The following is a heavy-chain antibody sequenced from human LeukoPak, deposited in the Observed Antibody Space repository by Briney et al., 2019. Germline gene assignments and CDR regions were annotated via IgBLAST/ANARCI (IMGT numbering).Heavy chain of an antibody. J-gene: IGHJ4*02. V-gene: IGHV4-4*07. D-gene: IGHD2-2*01. Sequence: SETLSLTCTVSGGSISSYYWSWIRQPAGKGLEWIGRIYTSGSTNYNPSLKSRVTMSVDTSKNQFSLKLSSVTAADTAVYYCAREPPYCSSTSCPIDYWGQGTLVTDSS. CDR2: IYTSGST. CDR1: GGSISSYY. CDR3: AREPPYCSSTSCPIDY.